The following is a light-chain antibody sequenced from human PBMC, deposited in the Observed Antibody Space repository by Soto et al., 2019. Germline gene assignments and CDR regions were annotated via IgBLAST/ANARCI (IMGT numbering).Light chain of an antibody. V-gene: IGKV1-9*01. CDR3: QQHNSYPLT. Sequence: DIQLTQSPSFLSASVGDRVTITCRASQGISSYLAWYQQKPGKAPNLLIYAASTLQSGVPSRFSGSGSGTEFTLTISSQQPEDFATYYCQQHNSYPLTFGGGTKVEIK. CDR1: QGISSY. CDR2: AAS. J-gene: IGKJ4*01.